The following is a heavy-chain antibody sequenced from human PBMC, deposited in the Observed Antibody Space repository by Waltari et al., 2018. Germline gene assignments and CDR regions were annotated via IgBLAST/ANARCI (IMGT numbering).Heavy chain of an antibody. CDR3: ARDTIFYGSGSYDP. D-gene: IGHD3-10*01. V-gene: IGHV3-21*01. Sequence: QLVESGGGLVKPGSSLRLSCAASGFSFSDYNMHWLRRAPGKGREWVSSISSKSTYIYYADSVRGRFAIFRDNAENSLFLQMNNLRGEDTAVYYCARDTIFYGSGSYDPWGQGTRVTVSS. CDR1: GFSFSDYN. J-gene: IGHJ5*02. CDR2: ISSKSTYI.